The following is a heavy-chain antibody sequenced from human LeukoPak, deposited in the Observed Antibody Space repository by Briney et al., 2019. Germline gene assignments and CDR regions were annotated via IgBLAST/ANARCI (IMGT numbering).Heavy chain of an antibody. CDR1: GGSISSGSYY. V-gene: IGHV4-61*02. Sequence: SETLSLTCTVSGGSISSGSYYWSWIRQPAGKGLEWIGRIYTSGSTNYNPSLKSRVTISVDASKNQFSLRLNSVTAVDTAMYYCVKSGGYGLIDYWGQGTLVTVSS. CDR3: VKSGGYGLIDY. CDR2: IYTSGST. J-gene: IGHJ4*02. D-gene: IGHD1-26*01.